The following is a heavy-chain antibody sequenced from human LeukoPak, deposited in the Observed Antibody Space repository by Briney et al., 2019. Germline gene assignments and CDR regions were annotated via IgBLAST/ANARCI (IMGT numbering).Heavy chain of an antibody. CDR3: ARDRIKGSTEYYYYGMDV. V-gene: IGHV4-4*03. Sequence: PPGTLSLTCAVSGGSISSSNWWSWVRQPPGKGLEWIGEIYHSGSTSYNPSLKSRVTISVDKSKNQFSLKLSSVTAADTAVYYCARDRIKGSTEYYYYGMDVWGQGTTVTVSS. J-gene: IGHJ6*02. CDR2: IYHSGST. CDR1: GGSISSSNW. D-gene: IGHD4-11*01.